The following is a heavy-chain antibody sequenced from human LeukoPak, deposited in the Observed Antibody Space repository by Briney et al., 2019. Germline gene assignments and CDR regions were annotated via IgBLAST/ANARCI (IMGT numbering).Heavy chain of an antibody. CDR1: GFPFSSST. CDR3: ATDHCRDGICYKAFDL. V-gene: IGHV3-21*03. CDR2: ISSSSRHI. J-gene: IGHJ6*02. Sequence: GGSLRLSCEGSGFPFSSSTISWIRQVPGKGLEWVSSISSSSRHIYYADSVKGRCTISRDNAKSSLFLQLSSLTDADTGLYYCATDHCRDGICYKAFDLWGQGTSVIVSS. D-gene: IGHD1-1*01.